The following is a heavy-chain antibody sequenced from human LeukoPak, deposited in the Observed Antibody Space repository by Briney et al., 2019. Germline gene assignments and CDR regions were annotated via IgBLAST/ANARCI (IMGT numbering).Heavy chain of an antibody. D-gene: IGHD6-13*01. Sequence: GGSLRLSCAASGFTFSSYSMNSVRQAPGKGLEWVSSISSSSSYIYYADSVKGRFTISRDNAKNSLYLQMNSLRAEDTAVYYCARDGGQQLVSFDYWGQGTLVTVSS. CDR3: ARDGGQQLVSFDY. V-gene: IGHV3-21*01. CDR2: ISSSSSYI. J-gene: IGHJ4*02. CDR1: GFTFSSYS.